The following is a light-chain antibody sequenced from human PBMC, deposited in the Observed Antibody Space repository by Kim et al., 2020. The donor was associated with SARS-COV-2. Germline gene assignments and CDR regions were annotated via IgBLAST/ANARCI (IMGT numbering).Light chain of an antibody. J-gene: IGLJ3*02. CDR3: QVWDSSSDHWV. V-gene: IGLV3-21*01. Sequence: SYELTQPTSVSVAPGETATITCGGNNIGTKTVHWYQQKPGQAPMLVIYYDYDRPSGIPERFSGSNSGNTATLTISRVEAGDEADYYCQVWDSSSDHWVFGGGTQLTVL. CDR1: NIGTKT. CDR2: YDY.